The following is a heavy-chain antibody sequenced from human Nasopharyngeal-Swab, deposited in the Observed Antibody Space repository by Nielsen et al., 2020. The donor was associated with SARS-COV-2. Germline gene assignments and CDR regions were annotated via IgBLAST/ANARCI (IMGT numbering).Heavy chain of an antibody. D-gene: IGHD5-12*01. CDR3: AREGPDSGYVDPHFDY. CDR1: GFTFSSYW. V-gene: IGHV3-7*01. J-gene: IGHJ4*02. CDR2: IKQDGSEK. Sequence: GGSLRLSCAASGFTFSSYWMSWVRQAPGKGLEWVANIKQDGSEKYYVDSVKGRFTISRDNAKNSLYLRMNSLRAEDTAVYYCAREGPDSGYVDPHFDYWGQGTLVTVSS.